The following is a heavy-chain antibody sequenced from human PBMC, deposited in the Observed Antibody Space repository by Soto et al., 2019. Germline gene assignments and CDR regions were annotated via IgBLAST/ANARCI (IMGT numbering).Heavy chain of an antibody. D-gene: IGHD3-3*01. J-gene: IGHJ4*02. Sequence: QVQLVQSGAEVKEPGSAVKVSCKAPADSFSSYGLSWVRQAPGQGLEWMGGILPIFGTTNYAEKFQGRVTITADESTNTAYMELSSLRSEDTALYYCARVFPDGWVEPGVVRGYLDTWGRGTLVTVSS. CDR2: ILPIFGTT. V-gene: IGHV1-69*01. CDR1: ADSFSSYG. CDR3: ARVFPDGWVEPGVVRGYLDT.